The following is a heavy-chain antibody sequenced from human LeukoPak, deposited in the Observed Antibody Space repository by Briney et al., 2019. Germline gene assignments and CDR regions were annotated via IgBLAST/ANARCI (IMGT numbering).Heavy chain of an antibody. J-gene: IGHJ4*02. D-gene: IGHD6-13*01. CDR1: GFTFDDYA. CDR2: ISWNSGSI. CDR3: AKDTSIAAAGPIDY. V-gene: IGHV3-9*01. Sequence: GRSLRLSCAASGFTFDDYAMHWVRHAPGKGLEWVSGISWNSGSIGYADSVKGRFTISRDNAKNSLYLQMNSLRAEDTALYYCAKDTSIAAAGPIDYWGQGTLVTVSS.